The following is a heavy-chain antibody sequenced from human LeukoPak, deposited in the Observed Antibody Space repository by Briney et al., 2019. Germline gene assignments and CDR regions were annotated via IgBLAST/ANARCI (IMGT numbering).Heavy chain of an antibody. CDR2: ISSSSSTI. D-gene: IGHD3-10*01. V-gene: IGHV3-48*01. CDR1: GSTFSSYR. CDR3: AREGSGKKNSDY. J-gene: IGHJ4*02. Sequence: PGGSLRLSCAASGSTFSSYRMNWVRQAPGKGLEWVSYISSSSSTIYYADSVKGRFTISRDKPKNSLYLQMNSLRAEDTVVYYLAREGSGKKNSDYWGQGTLVTVSS.